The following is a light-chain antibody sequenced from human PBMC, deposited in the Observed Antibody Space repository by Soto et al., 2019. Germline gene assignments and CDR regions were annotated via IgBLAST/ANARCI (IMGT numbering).Light chain of an antibody. Sequence: QSALTQPASVSGSPGQSITIPCTGTSSDVGGYDYVSWYQQNSGKVPKLMIYDVNNRPSGVSDRFSGSKSGNTASLTISGLQAEDEADYYCSSYTSIATHVFGTGTKLTVL. CDR2: DVN. J-gene: IGLJ1*01. V-gene: IGLV2-14*01. CDR3: SSYTSIATHV. CDR1: SSDVGGYDY.